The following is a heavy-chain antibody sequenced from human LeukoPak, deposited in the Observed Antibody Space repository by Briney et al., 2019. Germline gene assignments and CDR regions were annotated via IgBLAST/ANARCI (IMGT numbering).Heavy chain of an antibody. CDR3: ACLRRDY. D-gene: IGHD2-2*01. J-gene: IGHJ4*02. V-gene: IGHV3-23*01. CDR2: ISGSGGSN. Sequence: GGSLTLTCTASGFSFSSYALSWVRQAPGKGLDWISAISGSGGSNYYPDSVKSPITISRDNPKHTLSLQMNSLRAEQTAVYYCACLRRDYWGQGTLVTVSS. CDR1: GFSFSSYA.